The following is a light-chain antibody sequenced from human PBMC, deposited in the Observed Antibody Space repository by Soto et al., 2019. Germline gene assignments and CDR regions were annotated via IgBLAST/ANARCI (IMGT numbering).Light chain of an antibody. CDR2: GAS. CDR1: QTIRSNY. CDR3: QQYGSSPWT. Sequence: ETVLTQSPGTLSLSPGERATLSCRASQTIRSNYLAWYRQTPGQAPRLRIYGASNRTTGIADGFSGSGAGTDFTLIISRLEPEDFALYYCQQYGSSPWTFGQGTKVEIK. J-gene: IGKJ1*01. V-gene: IGKV3-20*01.